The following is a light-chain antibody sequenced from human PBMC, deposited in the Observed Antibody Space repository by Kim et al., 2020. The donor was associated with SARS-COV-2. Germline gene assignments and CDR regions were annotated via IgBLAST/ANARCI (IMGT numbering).Light chain of an antibody. CDR3: AAWDDSLSGWV. J-gene: IGLJ3*02. V-gene: IGLV1-47*01. Sequence: QPVLTQPPSASGTPGQRVTIFCSGSSSNIGSNYVYCYQQLPGTAPKRLIYRNNQRPSGVPDRFSGSKSGTSASLAISGLRSEDEADYYCAAWDDSLSGWVFGGGTQLTVL. CDR2: RNN. CDR1: SSNIGSNY.